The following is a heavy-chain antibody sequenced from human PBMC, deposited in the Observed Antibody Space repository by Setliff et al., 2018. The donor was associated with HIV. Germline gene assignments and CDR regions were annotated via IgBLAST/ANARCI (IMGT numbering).Heavy chain of an antibody. CDR3: ARDLNWGFDY. J-gene: IGHJ4*02. D-gene: IGHD7-27*01. V-gene: IGHV3-48*01. CDR2: IGGDSRII. CDR1: GFTFRTYS. Sequence: GGSLRLSCAASGFTFRTYSMNWVRQAPGKGLEWVSYIGGDSRIINYADSVKGRFTISRDNAKNSLFLQMNSLRVEDTALYYCARDLNWGFDYWGQGTLVTVSS.